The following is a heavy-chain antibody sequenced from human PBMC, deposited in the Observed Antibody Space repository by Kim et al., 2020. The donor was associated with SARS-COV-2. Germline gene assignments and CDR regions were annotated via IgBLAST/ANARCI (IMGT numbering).Heavy chain of an antibody. CDR2: INPNSGGT. CDR1: GYTFIGHY. J-gene: IGHJ4*02. CDR3: ARGRFYELGLDY. V-gene: IGHV1-2*02. Sequence: ASVKVSCEASGYTFIGHYIHWVRQVPGQGLEWMGFINPNSGGTNYAQQFQGRVTMTSDTSISTAYMELSRLISDDTAVYYCARGRFYELGLDYWGQGTLVTVSS. D-gene: IGHD3-22*01.